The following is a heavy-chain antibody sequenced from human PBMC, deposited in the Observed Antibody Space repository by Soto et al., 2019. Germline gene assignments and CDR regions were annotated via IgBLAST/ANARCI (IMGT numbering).Heavy chain of an antibody. CDR3: ARERVRFGEYYYYYGMDV. D-gene: IGHD3-10*01. CDR2: INPTSGGT. J-gene: IGHJ6*02. Sequence: ASVQVSGKASGYTFTGYYMHWVRQAPGQGLEWMGWINPTSGGTNYAQKSQGWVTMTRDTSISTAYMELSRLRSDDTAVYYCARERVRFGEYYYYYGMDVWCQGTTVTVSS. V-gene: IGHV1-2*04. CDR1: GYTFTGYY.